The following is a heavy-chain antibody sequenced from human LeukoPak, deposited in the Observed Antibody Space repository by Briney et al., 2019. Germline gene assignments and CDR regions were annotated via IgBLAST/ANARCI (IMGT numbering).Heavy chain of an antibody. J-gene: IGHJ4*02. CDR2: IISSGSTI. CDR1: EFTFTSYE. D-gene: IGHD3-22*01. V-gene: IGHV3-48*03. CDR3: ARAVYYYGSSGYYYFDY. Sequence: GGSLRLSWEASEFTFTSYEMNWVRQAPGKGRKWVSYIISSGSTIYYADSVKGRFTISRDNAKNSLYLQMNSLRAEDTAVYYCARAVYYYGSSGYYYFDYWGQGTLVTVSS.